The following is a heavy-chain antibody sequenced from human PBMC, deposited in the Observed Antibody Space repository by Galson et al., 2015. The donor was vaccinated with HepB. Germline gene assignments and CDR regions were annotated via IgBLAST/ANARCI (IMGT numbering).Heavy chain of an antibody. Sequence: SLRLSCATSGFTFSSYVMSWVRQVPGEGLEWISSIRGSGGNTNYADSVKGRFTISRDNTKNTLSLQMNSLRAEDTAVYYCAKTVIPAARIPRGNWFDPWGQGTLVTVSS. V-gene: IGHV3-23*01. D-gene: IGHD2-2*01. CDR2: IRGSGGNT. CDR1: GFTFSSYV. CDR3: AKTVIPAARIPRGNWFDP. J-gene: IGHJ5*02.